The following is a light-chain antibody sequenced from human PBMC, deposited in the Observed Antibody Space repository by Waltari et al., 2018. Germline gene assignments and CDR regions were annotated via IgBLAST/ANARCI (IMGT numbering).Light chain of an antibody. CDR2: DAS. Sequence: DIQMTQSPSSLSASVGDRVTITCQASQDINNFLNLYQQKPGRAPSPLIYDASNLETGVPSRFSGSGSGTHFTLTISSLQTEDSATYYCQQFDTLPPSFGGGTKVEI. CDR3: QQFDTLPPS. J-gene: IGKJ4*01. CDR1: QDINNF. V-gene: IGKV1-33*01.